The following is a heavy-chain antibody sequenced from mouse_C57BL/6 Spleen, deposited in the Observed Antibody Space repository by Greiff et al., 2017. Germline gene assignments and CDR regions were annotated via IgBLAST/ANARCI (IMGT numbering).Heavy chain of an antibody. V-gene: IGHV1-15*01. CDR1: GYTFTDYE. CDR2: IDPETGGT. Sequence: QVQLKESGAELVRPGASVTLSCKASGYTFTDYEMHWVKQTPVHGLEWIGAIDPETGGTAYNQKFKGKAILTADKSSSTAYMELRSLTSEDSAVYYCTRKDDYGAMDYWGQGTSVTVSS. J-gene: IGHJ4*01. CDR3: TRKDDYGAMDY.